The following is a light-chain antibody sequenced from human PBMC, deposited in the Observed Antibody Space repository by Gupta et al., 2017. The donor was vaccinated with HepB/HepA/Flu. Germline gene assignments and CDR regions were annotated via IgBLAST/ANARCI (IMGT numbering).Light chain of an antibody. CDR3: GTWDSTLSVVV. Sequence: QYVLTQPPSVSAAPGQTVTISCSGSSSNIGNNYVSWYQQFAGTAPKVLISENNKRPSGIPDRFSGSKSGTSATLGITGLQTGDEADYYCGTWDSTLSVVVFGGGTKLTVL. J-gene: IGLJ2*01. V-gene: IGLV1-51*02. CDR2: ENN. CDR1: SSNIGNNY.